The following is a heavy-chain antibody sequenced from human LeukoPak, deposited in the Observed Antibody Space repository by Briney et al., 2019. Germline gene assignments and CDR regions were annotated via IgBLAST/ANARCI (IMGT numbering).Heavy chain of an antibody. J-gene: IGHJ4*02. Sequence: GGSLRLSCAASGFTFSSYAMHWVRQAPGKGLEWVAVISYDGSNKYYADSVKGRFTISRDNSKNTLYLLMNSLKTEDTALYYCTALLWFGEYYFDYWGQGTPVTVSS. CDR2: ISYDGSNK. CDR3: TALLWFGEYYFDY. V-gene: IGHV3-30-3*01. CDR1: GFTFSSYA. D-gene: IGHD3-10*01.